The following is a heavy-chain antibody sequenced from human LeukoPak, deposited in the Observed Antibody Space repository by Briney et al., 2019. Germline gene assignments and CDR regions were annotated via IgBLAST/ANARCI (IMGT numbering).Heavy chain of an antibody. CDR3: ARAIVVVVAASWTRYNWFDP. CDR1: GYTFTGYY. J-gene: IGHJ5*02. Sequence: ASVKVSCEASGYTFTGYYMHWVRQAPGQGLEWMGWINPNSGGTNYAQKFQGRVTMTRDTSISTAYMELSRLRSDDTAVYYCARAIVVVVAASWTRYNWFDPWGQGTLVTVSS. D-gene: IGHD2-15*01. CDR2: INPNSGGT. V-gene: IGHV1-2*02.